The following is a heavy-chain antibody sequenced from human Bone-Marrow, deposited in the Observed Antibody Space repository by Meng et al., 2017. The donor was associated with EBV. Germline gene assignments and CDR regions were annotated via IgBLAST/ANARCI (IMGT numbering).Heavy chain of an antibody. D-gene: IGHD5-12*01. J-gene: IGHJ4*02. Sequence: QVQLVQSGAEVKKPGSSVKVSCKGSGDSFNNFGISWVRQAPGQGLEWMGDITPVFGVANYAESFQGRATISADTSTRTTYMDLSSLRSDDTAVYYCVRDLWLRIGECVWGQGTLVTVSS. CDR1: GDSFNNFG. CDR3: VRDLWLRIGECV. V-gene: IGHV1-69*17. CDR2: ITPVFGVA.